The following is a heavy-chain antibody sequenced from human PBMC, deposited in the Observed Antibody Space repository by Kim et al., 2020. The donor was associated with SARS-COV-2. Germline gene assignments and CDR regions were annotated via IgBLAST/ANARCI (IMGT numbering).Heavy chain of an antibody. CDR1: RYSFSSYY. CDR2: INPSGGST. D-gene: IGHD3-22*01. CDR3: ARRGYYYGSSGYYPHDAFD. V-gene: IGHV1-46*01. J-gene: IGHJ3*01. Sequence: ASVKVSCKASRYSFSSYYLHWVRQAPGQGLEWMGIINPSGGSTSYAQEFQGRVTLTRDTSTSTVYMELSSLSSEDTAVYYCARRGYYYGSSGYYPHDAFD.